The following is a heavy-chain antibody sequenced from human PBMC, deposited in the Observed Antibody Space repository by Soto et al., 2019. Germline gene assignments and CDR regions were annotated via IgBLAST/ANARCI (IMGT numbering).Heavy chain of an antibody. CDR2: ISPSTSHI. D-gene: IGHD2-15*01. CDR1: GFTFSSCT. V-gene: IGHV3-21*01. J-gene: IGHJ6*02. CDR3: SGCSGGACHQNYGMDV. Sequence: EVHLVESGGGLVKPGGSLRLSCAVSGFTFSSCTMNWFRQAPGKGLEWVSSISPSTSHIYYADSVKGRFTISRDNAKNSRFLQMNCLRAEDTAVYYCSGCSGGACHQNYGMDVWGQGTTVTVSS.